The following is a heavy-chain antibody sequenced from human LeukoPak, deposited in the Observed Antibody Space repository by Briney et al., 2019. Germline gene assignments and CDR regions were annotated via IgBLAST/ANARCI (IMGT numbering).Heavy chain of an antibody. CDR3: ATSYGSGSYYTQSYYYYGMDV. J-gene: IGHJ6*04. Sequence: ASVKVSCKASGYTFTSYGISWVRQAPGQGLEWMGWISAYNGNTNYAQKLQGRVTMTTGTSTSTAYMELRSLRSDDTAVYYCATSYGSGSYYTQSYYYYGMDVWGKGTTVTVSS. CDR1: GYTFTSYG. D-gene: IGHD3-10*01. CDR2: ISAYNGNT. V-gene: IGHV1-18*04.